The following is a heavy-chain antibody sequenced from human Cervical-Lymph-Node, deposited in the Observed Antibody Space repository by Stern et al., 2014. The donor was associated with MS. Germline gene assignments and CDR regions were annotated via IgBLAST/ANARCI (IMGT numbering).Heavy chain of an antibody. D-gene: IGHD5-18*01. CDR2: IIPIFGTA. CDR3: ASPRGYSYGAREDWFDP. Sequence: VQLVESGAEVKKPGSSVKVSCKASGGTFSSYAISWVRQAPGKGLEWMGGIIPIFGTANYAHTFQGRVTITGDESTSTAYMEFGSLGSEDTAVYYCASPRGYSYGAREDWFDPWGQGTLVTVSS. CDR1: GGTFSSYA. V-gene: IGHV1-69*01. J-gene: IGHJ5*02.